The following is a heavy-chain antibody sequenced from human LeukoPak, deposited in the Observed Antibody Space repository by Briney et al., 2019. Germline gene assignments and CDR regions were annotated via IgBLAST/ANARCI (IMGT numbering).Heavy chain of an antibody. J-gene: IGHJ6*03. CDR3: ARTTEGYCSSASCFGFSYSYYMNV. Sequence: SETLSLTCTVSGGSISSYYWSWIRQPAGKGLEWIGRIYTSGSTNYNPSLQSRVTMSVDTSKNQFSLKLSSVIAADTAVYYCARTTEGYCSSASCFGFSYSYYMNVWGKGTTVTISS. D-gene: IGHD2-2*01. V-gene: IGHV4-4*07. CDR2: IYTSGST. CDR1: GGSISSYY.